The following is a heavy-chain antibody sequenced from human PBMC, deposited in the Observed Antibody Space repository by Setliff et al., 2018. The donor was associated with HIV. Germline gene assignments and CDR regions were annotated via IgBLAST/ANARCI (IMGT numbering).Heavy chain of an antibody. Sequence: PSETLSLTCTVPAGSLSRSYWSWIRQPAGKGLEWIGRVFSNGDSNYNPSLRSRVTMSLDASKNLFSLKLNSVTAADTAIYYCVSASRDYYYYYMDAWGRGTTVTVSS. CDR2: VFSNGDS. V-gene: IGHV4-4*07. J-gene: IGHJ6*03. CDR1: AGSLSRSY. CDR3: VSASRDYYYYYMDA. D-gene: IGHD3-16*01.